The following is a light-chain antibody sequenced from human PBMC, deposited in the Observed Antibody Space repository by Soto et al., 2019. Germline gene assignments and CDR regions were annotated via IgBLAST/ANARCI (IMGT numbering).Light chain of an antibody. CDR2: GAS. CDR1: QSVSDN. V-gene: IGKV3-15*01. CDR3: QQSNNWPYT. J-gene: IGKJ2*01. Sequence: EIVMTQSPATLSVSPGERATLSCRASQSVSDNLAWYQRKPGQAPRLLIYGASTRATGIPARFSGSGSETEFTLTXSSLQSEDXAIYYCQQSNNWPYTFXXXTXX.